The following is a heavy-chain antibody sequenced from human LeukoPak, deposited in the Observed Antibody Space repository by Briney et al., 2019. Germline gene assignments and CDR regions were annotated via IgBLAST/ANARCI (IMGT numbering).Heavy chain of an antibody. CDR3: AELGITMIGGV. CDR1: GFTFSSYE. V-gene: IGHV3-48*03. CDR2: ISSSGSTI. Sequence: PGGSLRLSCAASGFTFSSYEMNWVHQAPGKGLEWVSYISSSGSTIYYADSVKGRFTISGDNAKNSLYLQMNSLRAEDTAVYYCAELGITMIGGVWGKGTTVTISS. D-gene: IGHD3-10*02. J-gene: IGHJ6*04.